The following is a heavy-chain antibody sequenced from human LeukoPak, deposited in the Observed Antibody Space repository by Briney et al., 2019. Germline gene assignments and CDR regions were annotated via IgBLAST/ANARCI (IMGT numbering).Heavy chain of an antibody. CDR2: INPNSGGT. J-gene: IGHJ4*02. Sequence: GASVKVSCKASGYTFTTYYMHWVRQAPGQGLERMGWINPNSGGTNYAQKFQGRVTMTRDTSISTAYMELSRLRSDDTAVYYCARTYYYDSSGPVTDYWGQGTLVTVSS. D-gene: IGHD3-22*01. V-gene: IGHV1-2*02. CDR3: ARTYYYDSSGPVTDY. CDR1: GYTFTTYY.